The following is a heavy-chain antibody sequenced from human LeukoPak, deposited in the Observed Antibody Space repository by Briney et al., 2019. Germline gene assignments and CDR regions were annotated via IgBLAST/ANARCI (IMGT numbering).Heavy chain of an antibody. Sequence: PGGSLKLSCAASGFTFSGSAMHWVRQASGKGLERVGRIRSKANSYATAYAASVKGRFTISRDDSKNTAYLQMNSLKTEDTAVYYCTRPVTADAFDIWGQGTMVTVSS. D-gene: IGHD4-17*01. J-gene: IGHJ3*02. CDR3: TRPVTADAFDI. CDR2: IRSKANSYAT. V-gene: IGHV3-73*01. CDR1: GFTFSGSA.